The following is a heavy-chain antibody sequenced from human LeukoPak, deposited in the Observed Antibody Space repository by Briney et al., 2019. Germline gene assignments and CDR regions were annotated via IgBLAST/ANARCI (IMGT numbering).Heavy chain of an antibody. CDR2: IYHSGST. V-gene: IGHV4-38-2*02. D-gene: IGHD3-22*01. CDR3: ARGPYSYDSSGAFDI. Sequence: SKTLSLTCTVSGYSISSGYYWGWIRQPPGKGLEWIGSIYHSGSTYYNPSLKSRVTISVDTSKNQFSLKLSSVTAADTAVYFCARGPYSYDSSGAFDIWGQGTMVTVSS. J-gene: IGHJ3*02. CDR1: GYSISSGYY.